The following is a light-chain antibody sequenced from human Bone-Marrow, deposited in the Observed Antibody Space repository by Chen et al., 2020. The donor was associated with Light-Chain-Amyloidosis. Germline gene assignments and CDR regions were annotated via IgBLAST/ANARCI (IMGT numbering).Light chain of an antibody. CDR2: NVS. CDR3: SSYTSSSTQVV. V-gene: IGLV2-14*01. CDR1: SSDVVGYNY. Sequence: QSALTQPASVSGSPGQSITISCTGTSSDVVGYNYVSWYQQHPGKAPKLMIYNVSNRPSGVSNRFSGSKSGNTASLTISGLQAEDEADYYCSSYTSSSTQVVFGGGTKLTVL. J-gene: IGLJ2*01.